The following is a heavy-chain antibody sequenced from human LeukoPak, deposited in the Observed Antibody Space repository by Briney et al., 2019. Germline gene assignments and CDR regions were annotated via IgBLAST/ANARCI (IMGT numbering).Heavy chain of an antibody. CDR3: ARSEYYDSSGYYYGDAFDI. V-gene: IGHV4-38-2*02. Sequence: PSETLSLTCTVSGYSISSGYYWGWIRQPPGKGLEWIGSIYHSGSTYYNPSLKSRVTISVDTSKNQFSLKLSSVTAADTAVYYCARSEYYDSSGYYYGDAFDIWGQGTMVTVSS. D-gene: IGHD3-22*01. CDR2: IYHSGST. CDR1: GYSISSGYY. J-gene: IGHJ3*02.